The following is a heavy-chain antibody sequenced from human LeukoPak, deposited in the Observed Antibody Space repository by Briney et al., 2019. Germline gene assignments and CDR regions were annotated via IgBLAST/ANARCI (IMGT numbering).Heavy chain of an antibody. CDR1: GGSISSSSYY. Sequence: LETLSLTCTVSGGSISSSSYYWGWIRQPPGKGLEWIGSIYYSGSTYYNPSLKSRVTISVDTSKNQFSLKLSSVTAADTAVYYCARRAEMATAKARPSFFDYWGQGTLVTVSS. J-gene: IGHJ4*02. D-gene: IGHD5-24*01. V-gene: IGHV4-39*01. CDR3: ARRAEMATAKARPSFFDY. CDR2: IYYSGST.